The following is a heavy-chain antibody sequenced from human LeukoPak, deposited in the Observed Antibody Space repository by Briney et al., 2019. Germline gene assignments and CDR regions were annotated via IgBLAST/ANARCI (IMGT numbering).Heavy chain of an antibody. D-gene: IGHD2-15*01. CDR1: GYTLTELS. CDR2: FDPEDGET. CDR3: ATDSDCSGGSCYSSPFDY. V-gene: IGHV1-24*01. Sequence: GASVKVSCKVSGYTLTELSMHWVRQAPGKGLEWMGGFDPEDGETIYAQKFQGRVAMTEDTSTDTAYTELSSLRSEDTAVYYCATDSDCSGGSCYSSPFDYWGQGTLVTVSS. J-gene: IGHJ4*02.